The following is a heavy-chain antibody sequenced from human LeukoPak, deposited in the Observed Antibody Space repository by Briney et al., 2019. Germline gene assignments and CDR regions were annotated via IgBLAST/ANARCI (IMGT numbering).Heavy chain of an antibody. CDR1: CLLLVSYA. D-gene: IGHD3-10*01. V-gene: IGHV3-30*04. CDR2: ISYDGSNK. J-gene: IGHJ5*02. CDR3: ARDLGLAP. Sequence: GGSLTLFCAAACLLLVSYAMQWVRHAPGKGLEWVAVISYDGSNKYYAGSVKGRIPKSRDNSHKTPYILMTRLTAEGTAVYYCARDLGLAPWGQGTLVTVSS.